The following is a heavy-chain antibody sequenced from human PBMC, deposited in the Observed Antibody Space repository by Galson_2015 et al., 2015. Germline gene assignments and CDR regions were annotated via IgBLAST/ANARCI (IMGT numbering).Heavy chain of an antibody. CDR3: ARGVVQGAGDAFDI. CDR2: IGTAGDT. CDR1: GFTFSSYD. Sequence: SLRLSCAASGFTFSSYDMRWVRQATGKGLEWVSAIGTAGDTYYPGSVKGRFTISRENAKNSLYLQMNSLRAGDTAVYYCARGVVQGAGDAFDIWGQGTMVTVSS. D-gene: IGHD3-10*01. V-gene: IGHV3-13*01. J-gene: IGHJ3*02.